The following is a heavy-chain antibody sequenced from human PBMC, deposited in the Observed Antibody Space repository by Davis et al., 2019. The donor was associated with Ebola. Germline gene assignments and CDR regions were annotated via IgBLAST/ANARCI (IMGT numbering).Heavy chain of an antibody. CDR3: AREVTMVRGVIHWDYYYYYGMDV. V-gene: IGHV1-46*01. Sequence: ASVKVSCKASGYTFTSYYMHWVRQAPGQGLEWMGIINPSGGSTSYAQKFQGRVTMTRDTSTSTVYMELSSLRSEDTAVYYCAREVTMVRGVIHWDYYYYYGMDVWGQGTTVTVSS. CDR2: INPSGGST. CDR1: GYTFTSYY. J-gene: IGHJ6*02. D-gene: IGHD3-10*01.